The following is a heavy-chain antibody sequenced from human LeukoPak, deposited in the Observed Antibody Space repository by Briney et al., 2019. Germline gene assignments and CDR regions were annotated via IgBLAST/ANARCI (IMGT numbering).Heavy chain of an antibody. J-gene: IGHJ4*02. V-gene: IGHV4-39*01. Sequence: SETLSLTSTVPGDSVSSTTYYWGCIRQPPGKGLEWMANIYYTGSTYSNTSFKSRVSISVDTSKNQFSLKMSALTAADTAVYFCARLSKGRYFDYIFESWGQGTLVTVSS. CDR1: GDSVSSTTYY. D-gene: IGHD3-9*01. CDR3: ARLSKGRYFDYIFES. CDR2: IYYTGST.